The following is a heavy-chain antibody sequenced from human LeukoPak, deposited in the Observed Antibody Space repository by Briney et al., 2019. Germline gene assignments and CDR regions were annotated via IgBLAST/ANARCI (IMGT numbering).Heavy chain of an antibody. CDR3: AGSNSGYGPRFDP. D-gene: IGHD5-12*01. CDR2: ISSSSSTI. CDR1: GFTFSSYS. V-gene: IGHV3-48*01. Sequence: PGGSLRLSCAASGFTFSSYSMNWVRQAPGKWLEWVSYISSSSSTIYYADSVKGRFTISRDNAKNSLYLQMNSLRAEDTAVYYCAGSNSGYGPRFDPWGQGTLVTVSS. J-gene: IGHJ5*02.